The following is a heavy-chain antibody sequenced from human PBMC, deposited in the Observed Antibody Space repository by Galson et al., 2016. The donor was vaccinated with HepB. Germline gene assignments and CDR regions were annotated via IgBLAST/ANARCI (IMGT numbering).Heavy chain of an antibody. CDR1: GYTFTSYY. J-gene: IGHJ3*02. V-gene: IGHV1-46*01. CDR3: ARDQTPVFQAFDI. Sequence: SVKVSCKASGYTFTSYYMHWVRQAPGQGLEWMGIINPSGGSTSYAQKFKGRVTMTRDTSTSTVYMELSSLRSEDAAVYYCARDQTPVFQAFDIWGQGTMVTVSS. CDR2: INPSGGST. D-gene: IGHD3-10*02.